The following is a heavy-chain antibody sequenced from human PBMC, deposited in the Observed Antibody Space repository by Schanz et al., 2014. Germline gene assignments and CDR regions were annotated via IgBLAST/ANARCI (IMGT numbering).Heavy chain of an antibody. CDR3: AKVRYSSGWRGDYFDE. CDR2: ISASGGDT. J-gene: IGHJ4*02. D-gene: IGHD6-25*01. CDR1: GFTFSNYW. Sequence: EVQLVESGGGLVQPGGSLRLSCVASGFTFSNYWMTWVRQAPGKGLEWLSVISASGGDTYYADSVKGRFTISRDNSKNTLYLQMNSLRAEDTAVYYCAKVRYSSGWRGDYFDEWGQGTLXTVAS. V-gene: IGHV3-23*04.